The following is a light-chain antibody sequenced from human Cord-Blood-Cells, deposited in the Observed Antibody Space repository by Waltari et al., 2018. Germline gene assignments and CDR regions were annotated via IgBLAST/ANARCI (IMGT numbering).Light chain of an antibody. CDR3: QQRSNWLT. CDR2: DAS. J-gene: IGKJ4*01. Sequence: EIVLTQSPATLSLSPGERATLSCRARQSVSSYLAWYQQKPGQAPRLLIYDASNRATGIPARFSGSGSATDFTLTISSLEPEDFAVYYCQQRSNWLTFGGGTKVEIK. CDR1: QSVSSY. V-gene: IGKV3-11*01.